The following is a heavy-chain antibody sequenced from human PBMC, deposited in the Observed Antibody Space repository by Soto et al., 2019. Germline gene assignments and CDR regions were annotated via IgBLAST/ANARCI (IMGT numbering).Heavy chain of an antibody. J-gene: IGHJ2*01. CDR2: INHSGST. V-gene: IGHV4-34*01. D-gene: IGHD2-8*01. CDR1: GGSFSGYY. Sequence: PSETPSITCAVHGGSFSGYYWSWIRQPPGKGLEWIGEINHSGSTNYNPSLKSRVTISVDTSKNQFSLRLSSVTAADTTVYYCAREIMPLTNDWYFDLWGRGTLVTVSA. CDR3: AREIMPLTNDWYFDL.